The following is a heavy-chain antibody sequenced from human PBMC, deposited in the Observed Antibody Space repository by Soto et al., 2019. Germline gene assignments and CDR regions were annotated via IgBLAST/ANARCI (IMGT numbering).Heavy chain of an antibody. Sequence: SETLSLTCTVSGGSISSYYWSRIRQPPGKGLEWIGYIYYSGSTNYNPSLKSRVTISVDTSKNQFSLKLSSVTAADTAVYYCARVNWNYGMDVWGQGTTVTVSS. CDR3: ARVNWNYGMDV. D-gene: IGHD1-20*01. CDR2: IYYSGST. V-gene: IGHV4-59*01. CDR1: GGSISSYY. J-gene: IGHJ6*02.